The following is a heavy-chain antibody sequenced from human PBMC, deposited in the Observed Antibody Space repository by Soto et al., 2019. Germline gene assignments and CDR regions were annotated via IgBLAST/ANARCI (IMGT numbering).Heavy chain of an antibody. CDR1: GFSLSTSGVG. Sequence: QITLKESGPTLVKPTQTLTLTCTFSGFSLSTSGVGVGWIRQPPGKALEWLALIYWDDDKRYSPSLKSRLTITQDTSKNQVVLTMTNMDPVDTATYYCAHSRGYGSGSYYPWYFGYWGQGTLVTVSS. J-gene: IGHJ4*02. V-gene: IGHV2-5*02. D-gene: IGHD3-10*01. CDR3: AHSRGYGSGSYYPWYFGY. CDR2: IYWDDDK.